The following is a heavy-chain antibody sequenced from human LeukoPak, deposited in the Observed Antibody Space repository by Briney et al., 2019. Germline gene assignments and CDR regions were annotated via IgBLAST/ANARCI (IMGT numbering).Heavy chain of an antibody. CDR2: IYYSGST. D-gene: IGHD3-3*01. CDR1: GESISGFY. Sequence: SETLSLTCTVSGESISGFYWNWIRQPPGKGLEWIGYIYYSGSTNYNPSLKSRVTISIDTSKNQFSLKLNSVTAADTAVYYCARQRFGVVPSWFDPWGQGTLVTVSS. CDR3: ARQRFGVVPSWFDP. J-gene: IGHJ5*02. V-gene: IGHV4-59*08.